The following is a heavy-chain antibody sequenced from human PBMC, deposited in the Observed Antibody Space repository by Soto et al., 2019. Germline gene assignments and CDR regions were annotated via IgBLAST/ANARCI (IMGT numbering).Heavy chain of an antibody. CDR1: GGTFSSYA. J-gene: IGHJ4*02. CDR3: AREGVGARRHNFDF. Sequence: QVQLVQSGAEVKKPGSSVKVSCKASGGTFSSYAISWVRQAPGQGLEWMGGIIPIFGTANYAQKFQGRVKITADESTNPAYMDLRRLRVEGTAVYCWAREGVGARRHNFDFWGQGTLVSVS. V-gene: IGHV1-69*12. CDR2: IIPIFGTA.